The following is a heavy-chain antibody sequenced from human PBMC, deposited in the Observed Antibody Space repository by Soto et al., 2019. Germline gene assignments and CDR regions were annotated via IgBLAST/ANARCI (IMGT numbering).Heavy chain of an antibody. CDR2: IIPIFGTA. D-gene: IGHD1-1*01. CDR1: GGTFSSYA. V-gene: IGHV1-69*13. J-gene: IGHJ6*02. Sequence: SVKVSCKASGGTFSSYALRWVRPAPGQGLECMGGIIPIFGTANYAQKFQGRVTITADESTSTAYMELSSLRSEDTAVYYCEIRRNTNCDYYGMDVWGQGTTVNVSS. CDR3: EIRRNTNCDYYGMDV.